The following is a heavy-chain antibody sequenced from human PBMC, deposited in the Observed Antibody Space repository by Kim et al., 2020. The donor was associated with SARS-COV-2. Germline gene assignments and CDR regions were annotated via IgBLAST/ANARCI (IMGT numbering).Heavy chain of an antibody. V-gene: IGHV5-51*01. CDR2: IYPDDSDT. CDR1: AYW. Sequence: GESLKISCKGSAYWIAWVRQTPGKGLEWLGIIYPDDSDTRYSPSFQGQVTISADKSISTAYLQLSSLKASDTAMYYCARRGDISPTYSAFDIWGQGAMVT. D-gene: IGHD3-10*01. J-gene: IGHJ3*02. CDR3: ARRGDISPTYSAFDI.